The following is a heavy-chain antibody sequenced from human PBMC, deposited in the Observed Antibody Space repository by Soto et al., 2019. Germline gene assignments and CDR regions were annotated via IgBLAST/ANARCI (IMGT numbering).Heavy chain of an antibody. J-gene: IGHJ4*02. V-gene: IGHV4-34*01. CDR1: GGSFSGYY. CDR3: ALATISRSGRY. Sequence: ETLSLTCAVYGGSFSGYYWSWTRQPPGKGLEWIGEINHSGSTNYNPSLKSRVTISVDTSKNQFSLKLSSVTAADTAVYYCALATISRSGRYWGQGTLVTVSS. D-gene: IGHD5-12*01. CDR2: INHSGST.